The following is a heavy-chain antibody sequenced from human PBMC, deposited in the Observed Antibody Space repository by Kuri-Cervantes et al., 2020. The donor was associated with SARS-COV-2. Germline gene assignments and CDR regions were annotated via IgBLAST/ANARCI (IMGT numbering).Heavy chain of an antibody. J-gene: IGHJ5*02. CDR2: IYYSGST. Sequence: SETLSLTCTVSGGSVSSGSYYWSLIRQPPGKGLEWIVYIYYSGSTNYNPSIKSRVTISVDTPKNQFSLKLSSVTAADTAVYYCARVITIFGVFMDLGWFDPWGQGTLVTVSS. V-gene: IGHV4-61*01. CDR1: GGSVSSGSYY. D-gene: IGHD3-3*01. CDR3: ARVITIFGVFMDLGWFDP.